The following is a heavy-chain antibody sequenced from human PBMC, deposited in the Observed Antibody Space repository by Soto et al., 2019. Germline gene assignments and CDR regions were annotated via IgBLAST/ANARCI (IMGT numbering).Heavy chain of an antibody. Sequence: PGGSLRLSCAASGFTSSNYGMHWVRQAPGKGLEWVAVTSYDGSKENFADSVKGRFTVSRDNSMNTLYLQMNSLTVDDTAVYYCARGRSKWYGTQIEYWGQGTLVTVS. V-gene: IGHV3-30*03. D-gene: IGHD6-13*01. CDR1: GFTSSNYG. CDR3: ARGRSKWYGTQIEY. CDR2: TSYDGSKE. J-gene: IGHJ4*02.